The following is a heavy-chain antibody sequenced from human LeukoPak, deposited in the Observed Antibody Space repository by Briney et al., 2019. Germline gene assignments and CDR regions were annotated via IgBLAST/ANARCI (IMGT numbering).Heavy chain of an antibody. V-gene: IGHV3-30*03. J-gene: IGHJ6*02. D-gene: IGHD6-13*01. CDR3: ARDLRRQQLYYYYGMDV. CDR2: ISYDGSNK. Sequence: GGSLRLSCAASGFTFSSYGMHWVRQAPGKGLEWVAVISYDGSNKYYADSVKGRFTISRDNSKNTLYLQMNSLRAEDTAVYYCARDLRRQQLYYYYGMDVWGQGTTVTVSS. CDR1: GFTFSSYG.